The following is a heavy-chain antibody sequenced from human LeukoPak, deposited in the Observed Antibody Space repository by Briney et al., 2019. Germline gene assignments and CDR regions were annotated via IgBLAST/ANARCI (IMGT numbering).Heavy chain of an antibody. V-gene: IGHV1-46*01. CDR1: GYTFTSYY. CDR2: INPSGGST. Sequence: GASVKVSCKASGYTFTSYYMHWARQAPGQGLEWMGIINPSGGSTSYAQKFQGRVTMTRDTSTSTVYMELSSLRSEDTAVYYCARGRLKFTMVRGVIRQYYFDYWGQGTLVTVSS. CDR3: ARGRLKFTMVRGVIRQYYFDY. D-gene: IGHD3-10*01. J-gene: IGHJ4*02.